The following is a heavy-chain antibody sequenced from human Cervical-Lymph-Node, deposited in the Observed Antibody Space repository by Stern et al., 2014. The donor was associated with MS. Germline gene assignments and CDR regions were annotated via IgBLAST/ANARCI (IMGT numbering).Heavy chain of an antibody. CDR1: GFTFSSHW. Sequence: VQLVQSGGGLVQPGGSLRLSCVASGFTFSSHWMSWVRQAPGKGLEWVAHIKGGGSEKYYVDSVRGRFTISRDNAKNSLYLQMNSLRDEDTALYYCAGDRRAMTVYYWGQGTLVTVSS. CDR3: AGDRRAMTVYY. V-gene: IGHV3-7*01. CDR2: IKGGGSEK. J-gene: IGHJ4*02. D-gene: IGHD2-21*02.